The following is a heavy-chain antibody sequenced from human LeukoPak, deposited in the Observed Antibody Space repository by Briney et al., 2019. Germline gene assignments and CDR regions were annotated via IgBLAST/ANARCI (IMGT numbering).Heavy chain of an antibody. D-gene: IGHD6-13*01. V-gene: IGHV3-30*02. CDR3: ARDIAALCSGGFDY. J-gene: IGHJ4*02. CDR2: IRYDGSNK. CDR1: GFTFGSYG. Sequence: PGGSLRLSCAASGFTFGSYGMHWVRRAPGKGLEWVAFIRYDGSNKYYADSVKGRFTISRDNSKNTLYLQMNSLRAEDTAVYYCARDIAALCSGGFDYWGQGTLVTVSS.